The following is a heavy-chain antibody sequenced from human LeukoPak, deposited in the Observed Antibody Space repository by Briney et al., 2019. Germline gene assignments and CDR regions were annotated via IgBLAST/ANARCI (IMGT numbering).Heavy chain of an antibody. V-gene: IGHV1-18*01. CDR3: ARVAYSSGWYPYNWFDP. Sequence: ASVKVSCKASGYTFTSYGISWVRQAPGQGLEWMGWIIAYNGNTNYAQKLQGRVTMTTDTSTSTAYMELRSLRSDDTAVYYCARVAYSSGWYPYNWFDPWGQGTLVTVSS. CDR1: GYTFTSYG. CDR2: IIAYNGNT. J-gene: IGHJ5*02. D-gene: IGHD6-19*01.